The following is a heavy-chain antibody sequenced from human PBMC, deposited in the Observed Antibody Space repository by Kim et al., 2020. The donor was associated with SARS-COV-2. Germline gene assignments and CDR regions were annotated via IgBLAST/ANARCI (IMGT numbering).Heavy chain of an antibody. Sequence: SNKYQAASVKGRFTVSRDNSRNTLYLQMDRLRAEDTAVYYGAKENNAFDLWGQGTMVIVSS. V-gene: IGHV3-30*02. J-gene: IGHJ3*01. CDR3: AKENNAFDL. CDR2: SNK.